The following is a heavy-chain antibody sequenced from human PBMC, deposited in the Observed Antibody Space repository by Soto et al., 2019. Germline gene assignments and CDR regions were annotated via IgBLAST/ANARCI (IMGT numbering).Heavy chain of an antibody. D-gene: IGHD3-10*01. CDR2: IIPIFGTA. Sequence: SVKVSCKASGGTFSSYAISWVRQAPGQGLEWMGGIIPIFGTANYAQKFQGQVTISADKSISTAYLQWSSLKASDTAMYYCARPIGVYGMDVWGQGTTVTVSS. J-gene: IGHJ6*02. CDR3: ARPIGVYGMDV. CDR1: GGTFSSYA. V-gene: IGHV1-69*06.